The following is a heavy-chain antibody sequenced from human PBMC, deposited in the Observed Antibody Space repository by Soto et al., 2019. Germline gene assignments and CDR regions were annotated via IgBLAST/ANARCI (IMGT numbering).Heavy chain of an antibody. D-gene: IGHD2-15*01. Sequence: SETLSLTCTVSGGSISMSSYYWGWIRQPPGKGLEWIGSIYYSGSTYYNPSLKSRVTISVDTSKNQFSLKLSSVTAADTAVYYCARHVKGYCSGGSCYQLRYYYMDVWGKGTTVTVSS. CDR3: ARHVKGYCSGGSCYQLRYYYMDV. CDR1: GGSISMSSYY. V-gene: IGHV4-39*01. CDR2: IYYSGST. J-gene: IGHJ6*03.